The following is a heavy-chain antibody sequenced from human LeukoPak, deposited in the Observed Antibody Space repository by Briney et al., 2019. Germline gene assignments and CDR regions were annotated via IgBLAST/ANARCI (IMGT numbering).Heavy chain of an antibody. CDR2: INQDGSET. D-gene: IGHD7-27*01. V-gene: IGHV3-7*04. CDR3: SGDPGDY. CDR1: GITFSSYW. Sequence: GSLRLSCAASGITFSSYWMNWVRQAPGKGLEWVANINQDGSETYYVDSVEGRFTISRDNAKKSVFLQTSSLRAEDTAVYFCSGDPGDYWGQGTLVTVSS. J-gene: IGHJ4*02.